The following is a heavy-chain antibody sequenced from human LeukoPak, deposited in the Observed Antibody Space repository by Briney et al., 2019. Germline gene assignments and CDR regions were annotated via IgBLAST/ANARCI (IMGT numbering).Heavy chain of an antibody. CDR3: ARDRDYYDSSGYGAFDI. CDR2: IYSGGGT. V-gene: IGHV3-66*01. D-gene: IGHD3-22*01. Sequence: GGSLRLSCAASGFTVSSNYMSWVRQAPGKGLEWVSVIYSGGGTYYADSVKGRFTISRDNSKNTLYLQMNSLRAEDTAVYYCARDRDYYDSSGYGAFDIWGQGTMVTVSS. J-gene: IGHJ3*02. CDR1: GFTVSSNY.